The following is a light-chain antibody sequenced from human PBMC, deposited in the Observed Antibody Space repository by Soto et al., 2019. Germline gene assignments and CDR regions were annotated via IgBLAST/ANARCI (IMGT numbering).Light chain of an antibody. CDR1: QSVGSD. CDR2: GAS. J-gene: IGKJ1*01. CDR3: QQSYSTPWT. V-gene: IGKV3-15*01. Sequence: EIVMTQSPATLSVSPGERATLSCRASQSVGSDLAWYHQKPGQAPRLLIYGASTRATGIPARFSGSGSGTEFTLTINSLQSEDFATYYCQQSYSTPWTFGQGTKVDIK.